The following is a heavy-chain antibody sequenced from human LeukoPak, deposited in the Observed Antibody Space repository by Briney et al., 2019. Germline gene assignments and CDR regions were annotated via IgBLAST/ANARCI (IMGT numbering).Heavy chain of an antibody. V-gene: IGHV3-74*01. D-gene: IGHD5-12*01. CDR2: INSDGSST. J-gene: IGHJ4*02. Sequence: GGXXXXXCAAXGFTFSSYWMHWVRQAPGKGLVWVSRINSDGSSTIYADSVKGRFTISTDNAKNTLYLQMNSLRAEDTAVYYCASYGGYDYWGQGTLVTVSS. CDR3: ASYGGYDY. CDR1: GFTFSSYW.